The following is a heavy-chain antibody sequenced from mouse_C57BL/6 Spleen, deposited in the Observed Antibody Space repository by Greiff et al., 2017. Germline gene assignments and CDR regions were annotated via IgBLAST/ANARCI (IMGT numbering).Heavy chain of an antibody. D-gene: IGHD1-1*01. CDR2: IWSGGST. V-gene: IGHV2-2*01. CDR3: AREDYYGSSPFAY. Sequence: VKLVESEPGLVQPSQSLSITCTVSGFSLTSYGVHWVRQSPGKGLEWLGVIWSGGSTDYNAAFISRLSISKDNSKSQVFFKMNSLQADDTAIYYCAREDYYGSSPFAYWGQGTLVTVSA. CDR1: GFSLTSYG. J-gene: IGHJ3*01.